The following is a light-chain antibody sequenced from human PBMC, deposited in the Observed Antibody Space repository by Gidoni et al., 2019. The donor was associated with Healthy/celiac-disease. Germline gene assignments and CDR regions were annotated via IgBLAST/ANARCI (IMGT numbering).Light chain of an antibody. Sequence: IVLPQSPGTLSLSPGERATLSCRASQSVSSSYLAWYQQKPGQAPRLLIYGASTRATGIPDRFSGSGSGTDFTLTISRLEPEDFAVYYCQQYGSSRGYTFGQGTKLEIK. CDR2: GAS. J-gene: IGKJ2*01. CDR3: QQYGSSRGYT. CDR1: QSVSSSY. V-gene: IGKV3-20*01.